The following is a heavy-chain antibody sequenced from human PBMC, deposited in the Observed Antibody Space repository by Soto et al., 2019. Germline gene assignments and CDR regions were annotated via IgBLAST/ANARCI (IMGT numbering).Heavy chain of an antibody. D-gene: IGHD6-25*01. Sequence: QVQLVQSGAEVKRPGASVKDSCKASGYSFTNYAFHWVRQAPGQGLEWMGWINGGNGNTKYSQNFQDRVTITRDTSARTAYVELSSLRSEDTAVYYCATIAAAGAPDYWGQGTLVTVSS. CDR2: INGGNGNT. CDR3: ATIAAAGAPDY. V-gene: IGHV1-3*01. CDR1: GYSFTNYA. J-gene: IGHJ4*02.